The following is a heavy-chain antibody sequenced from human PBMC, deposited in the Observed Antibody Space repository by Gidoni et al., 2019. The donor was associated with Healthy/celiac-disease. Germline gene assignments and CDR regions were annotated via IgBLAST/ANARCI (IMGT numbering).Heavy chain of an antibody. V-gene: IGHV4-59*01. CDR3: ARGSCSGGSCYPTFFDY. D-gene: IGHD2-15*01. J-gene: IGHJ4*02. Sequence: QVQLQESGPGLVKPSETLSLTCTVSGGSISSYYWSWIRQPPGKGLEWIGYIYYSGSTNYNPSLKSRVTISVDTSKNQFSLKLSSVTAADTAVYYCARGSCSGGSCYPTFFDYWGQGTLVTVSS. CDR1: GGSISSYY. CDR2: IYYSGST.